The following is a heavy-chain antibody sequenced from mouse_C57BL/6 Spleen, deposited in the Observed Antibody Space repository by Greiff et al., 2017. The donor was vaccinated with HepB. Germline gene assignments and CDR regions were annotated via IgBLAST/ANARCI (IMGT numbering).Heavy chain of an antibody. CDR2: IWSGGST. Sequence: QVHVKQSGPGLVQPSQSLSITCTVSGFSLTSYGVHWVRQSPGKGLEWLGVIWSGGSTDYNAAFISRLSISKDNSKSKVYFKMNSLKANDTAIYYCARNPYYGSSPHAMDYWGQGTSVTVSS. CDR1: GFSLTSYG. D-gene: IGHD1-1*01. CDR3: ARNPYYGSSPHAMDY. V-gene: IGHV2-2*02. J-gene: IGHJ4*01.